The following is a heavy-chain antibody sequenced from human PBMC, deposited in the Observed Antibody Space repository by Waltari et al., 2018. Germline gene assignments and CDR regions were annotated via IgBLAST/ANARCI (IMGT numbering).Heavy chain of an antibody. J-gene: IGHJ4*02. V-gene: IGHV1-2*02. Sequence: QVQLVQSGPEVKQPGASVRVSCKTSGYTFTSYYLHWVRQAPGQGLEWMDWINSNTGDSHAEQTFQGRVTVTKDTSLTTVYLELSGLRSDDTALYYCARETLPGNKIIDYWGQGTLVTVSS. CDR3: ARETLPGNKIIDY. D-gene: IGHD1-1*01. CDR1: GYTFTSYY. CDR2: INSNTGDS.